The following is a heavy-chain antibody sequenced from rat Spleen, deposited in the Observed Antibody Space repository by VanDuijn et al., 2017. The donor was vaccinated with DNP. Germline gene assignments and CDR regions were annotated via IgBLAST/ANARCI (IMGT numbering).Heavy chain of an antibody. J-gene: IGHJ2*01. D-gene: IGHD1-10*01. CDR3: ARRYNGVFDY. CDR2: ISSGGGNT. Sequence: EVKLVESGGGLVQPGRSLKLSCAGSGFTFSDYYMAWVRQTPTKGLDWVASISSGGGNTYYRDSVKGRFTISRDNAKNTQYLQMDSLRSEDTATYYCARRYNGVFDYWGQGVMVTVSS. V-gene: IGHV5S13*01. CDR1: GFTFSDYY.